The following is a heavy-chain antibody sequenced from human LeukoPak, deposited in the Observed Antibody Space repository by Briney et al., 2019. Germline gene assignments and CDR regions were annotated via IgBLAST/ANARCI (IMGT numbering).Heavy chain of an antibody. CDR2: INTNTGNP. Sequence: ASVKVSCKASGYTFTSYAMNWVRQAPGQGLEWMGWINTNTGNPTYAQGFTGRFVFSLDTSVSTAYLQISSLKAEDTAVYYCARGLQENLAWLKAFSAFDIWGQGTMVTVSS. V-gene: IGHV7-4-1*02. J-gene: IGHJ3*02. CDR3: ARGLQENLAWLKAFSAFDI. CDR1: GYTFTSYA. D-gene: IGHD5-24*01.